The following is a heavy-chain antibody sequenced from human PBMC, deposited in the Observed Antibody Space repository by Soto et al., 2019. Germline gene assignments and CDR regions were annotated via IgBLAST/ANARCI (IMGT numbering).Heavy chain of an antibody. Sequence: SETLSLTCTVSGGSISSGGYYWSWIRQHPGKGLEWIGYIYYSGSTYYNPSLKSRVTISVDTSKNQFSLKLSSVTAADTAVYYCARAHLSSVAGTGSGAFDIWGQGTMVTVSS. CDR3: ARAHLSSVAGTGSGAFDI. V-gene: IGHV4-31*03. J-gene: IGHJ3*02. D-gene: IGHD6-19*01. CDR2: IYYSGST. CDR1: GGSISSGGYY.